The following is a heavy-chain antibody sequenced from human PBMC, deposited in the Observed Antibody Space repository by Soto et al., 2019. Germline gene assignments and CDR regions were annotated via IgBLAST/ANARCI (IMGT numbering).Heavy chain of an antibody. V-gene: IGHV3-33*01. Sequence: GGSLRLSCAASGFTFSSYGMHWVRQAPGKGLEWVAVIWYDGSNKYYADSVKGRFTISRDNSKNTLYLQMNSLRAEDTAVYYCARDLEGVPAAYFDYWGQGTLVTVSS. J-gene: IGHJ4*02. D-gene: IGHD2-2*01. CDR2: IWYDGSNK. CDR1: GFTFSSYG. CDR3: ARDLEGVPAAYFDY.